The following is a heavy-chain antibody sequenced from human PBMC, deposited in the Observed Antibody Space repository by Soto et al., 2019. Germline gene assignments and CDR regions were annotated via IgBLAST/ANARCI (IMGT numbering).Heavy chain of an antibody. V-gene: IGHV3-23*01. Sequence: GGSLRLSCAASGSTFSTYAMSWVRQAPGKGLEWVSSITGSGVTTFYADSVKGRFTISRDNSKNTLYLQMNSLRVEDTATYYCAKASSDTYGYWGQGSLVTVSS. CDR2: ITGSGVTT. CDR1: GSTFSTYA. D-gene: IGHD4-17*01. CDR3: AKASSDTYGY. J-gene: IGHJ4*02.